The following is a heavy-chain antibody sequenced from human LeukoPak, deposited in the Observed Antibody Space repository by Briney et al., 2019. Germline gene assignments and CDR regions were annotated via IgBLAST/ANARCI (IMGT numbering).Heavy chain of an antibody. J-gene: IGHJ4*02. CDR1: GGSISSGDYY. CDR2: IYYSGST. V-gene: IGHV4-61*08. CDR3: ARATWLPVGLYYYDSSGYYYYFDS. D-gene: IGHD3-22*01. Sequence: SETLSLTCTVSGGSISSGDYYWSWLRQPPGKGLEWIGYIYYSGSTNYNPSLKSRVTISVDTSKNQFSLKLSSVTAADTAVYYCARATWLPVGLYYYDSSGYYYYFDSWGQGTLVTVSS.